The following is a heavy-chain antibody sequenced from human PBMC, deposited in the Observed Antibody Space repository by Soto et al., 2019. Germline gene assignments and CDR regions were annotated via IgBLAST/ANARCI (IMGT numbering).Heavy chain of an antibody. J-gene: IGHJ3*02. CDR2: IIPIFGTA. CDR3: ARGGRRDMIVVARGAFDI. CDR1: GGTFSSYA. D-gene: IGHD3-22*01. V-gene: IGHV1-69*01. Sequence: QVQLVQSGAEVKKPGSSVKVSCKASGGTFSSYAISWVRQAPGQGLEWMGGIIPIFGTANYAQKFQGRVTITADESTSTAYMELSSLRSEDTAVYYCARGGRRDMIVVARGAFDIWGQGTMVTVSS.